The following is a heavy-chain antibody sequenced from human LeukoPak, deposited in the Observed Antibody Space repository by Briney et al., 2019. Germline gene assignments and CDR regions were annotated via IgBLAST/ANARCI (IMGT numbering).Heavy chain of an antibody. J-gene: IGHJ4*02. V-gene: IGHV4-34*01. D-gene: IGHD1-26*01. Sequence: SETLSLTCAVYGGSFSGYYWSWIRQPPGKGLEWIGEINHSGSTNYNPSLQSRVTISVDTSKNQFSLKLSSVTAADTAVYYCASEWELHPNWGQGTLVTVSS. CDR3: ASEWELHPN. CDR2: INHSGST. CDR1: GGSFSGYY.